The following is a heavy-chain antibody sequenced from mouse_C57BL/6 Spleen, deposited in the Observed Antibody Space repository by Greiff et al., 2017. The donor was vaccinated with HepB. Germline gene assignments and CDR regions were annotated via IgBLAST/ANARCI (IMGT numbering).Heavy chain of an antibody. Sequence: QVQLKQPGAELVKPGASVKLSCKASGYTFTSYWMHWVKQRPGQGLEWIGMIHPNSGSTNYNEKFKSKATLTVDKSSSTAYMQLSSLTSEDSAVYYCARRRRGITTVVDYWGQGTTLTVSS. CDR1: GYTFTSYW. D-gene: IGHD1-1*01. CDR3: ARRRRGITTVVDY. J-gene: IGHJ2*01. CDR2: IHPNSGST. V-gene: IGHV1-64*01.